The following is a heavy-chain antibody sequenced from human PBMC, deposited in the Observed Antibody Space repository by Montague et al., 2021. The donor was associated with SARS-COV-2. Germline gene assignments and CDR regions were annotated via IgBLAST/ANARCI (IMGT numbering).Heavy chain of an antibody. D-gene: IGHD3-16*01. CDR2: IDSGGYN. J-gene: IGHJ5*01. Sequence: TLSLTCTVSGGSINSITYYWSWIRQPAGKGLEWIGRIDSGGYNNYNPSLKSRVTMSMDTSKNQFFLNLTSLTAADTAVYYCAGLLGKVTDSWGPGTLVTVSS. CDR1: GGSINSITYY. CDR3: AGLLGKVTDS. V-gene: IGHV4-61*02.